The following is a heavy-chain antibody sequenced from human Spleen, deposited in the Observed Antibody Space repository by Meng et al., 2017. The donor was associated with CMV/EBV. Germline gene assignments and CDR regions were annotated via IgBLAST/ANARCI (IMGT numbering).Heavy chain of an antibody. CDR3: AKDWDSSGWDDY. J-gene: IGHJ4*02. CDR1: GFTFSNYV. V-gene: IGHV3-30*02. D-gene: IGHD6-19*01. CDR2: IRYDGSNK. Sequence: CSASGFTFSNYVMSWVRQAPGKGLEWVAFIRYDGSNKYYADSVKGRFTISRDNSKNTLYLKMNSLRAEDTAVYYCAKDWDSSGWDDYWGQGTLVTVSS.